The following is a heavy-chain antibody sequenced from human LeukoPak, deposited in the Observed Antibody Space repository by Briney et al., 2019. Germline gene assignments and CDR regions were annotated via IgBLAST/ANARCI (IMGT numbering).Heavy chain of an antibody. J-gene: IGHJ4*02. CDR2: INTNTGDP. V-gene: IGHV7-4-1*02. CDR3: GRDPRLGIRGYTYGYIEY. CDR1: GYTFSSYT. D-gene: IGHD5-18*01. Sequence: ASVKVSCKTSGYTFSSYTITWVRQAPGQGLQWMGWINTNTGDPTYAQGFTGRYVFSLDTSVSTAYLQISGLTADDTAVYFCGRDPRLGIRGYTYGYIEYWGQGTLVTVSS.